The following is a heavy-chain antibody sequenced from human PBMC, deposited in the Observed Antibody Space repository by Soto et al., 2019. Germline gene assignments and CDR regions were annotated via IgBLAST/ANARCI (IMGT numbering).Heavy chain of an antibody. D-gene: IGHD4-4*01. CDR1: GFTFKAYA. V-gene: IGHV3-23*01. CDR2: ITATNGNT. Sequence: QLLESGGASVQPGGSLRLSCVASGFTFKAYAMGWVRQAPGRGLEWVSSITATNGNTYYADSVRGRFSISRDNSRNSLILQTNGLRPEDSALYYCSKDEGTSSTVFDYWGQGTRVTVPS. J-gene: IGHJ4*02. CDR3: SKDEGTSSTVFDY.